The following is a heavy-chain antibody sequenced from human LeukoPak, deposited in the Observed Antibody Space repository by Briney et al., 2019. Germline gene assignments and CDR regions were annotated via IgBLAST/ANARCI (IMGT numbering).Heavy chain of an antibody. CDR2: INSDGSTT. CDR3: AILTGIAAAA. Sequence: GGSLRLSCAASGFTFSYYWMHWVRHAPGKGLVWVSRINSDGSTTTYADSVKGRFTISRDNAKNTLYLQMNSLRAEDTAIYYCAILTGIAAAAWGQGTLVTVSS. CDR1: GFTFSYYW. J-gene: IGHJ5*02. V-gene: IGHV3-74*01. D-gene: IGHD6-13*01.